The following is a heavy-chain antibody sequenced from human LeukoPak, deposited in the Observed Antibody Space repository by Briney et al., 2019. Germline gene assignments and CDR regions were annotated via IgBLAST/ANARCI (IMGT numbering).Heavy chain of an antibody. Sequence: GGSLRLSCAASGFTVSSNYMSWVRQAPGKGLEWVSVIYSGGSTYYSDSVKGRCTISRDNCKNTRYLQMNSLRAEDTAVYYCARGKVGVVRFGLYGMDVWGQGTTVTVSS. J-gene: IGHJ6*02. D-gene: IGHD2-15*01. CDR3: ARGKVGVVRFGLYGMDV. V-gene: IGHV3-66*02. CDR1: GFTVSSNY. CDR2: IYSGGST.